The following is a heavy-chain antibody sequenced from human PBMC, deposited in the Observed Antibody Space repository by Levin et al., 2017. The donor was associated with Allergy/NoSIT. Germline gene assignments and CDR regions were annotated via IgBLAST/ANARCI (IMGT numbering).Heavy chain of an antibody. CDR1: GFTFSSYG. V-gene: IGHV3-30*18. CDR2: ISYDGSNK. CDR3: AKAGGTPGP. J-gene: IGHJ5*02. D-gene: IGHD1-14*01. Sequence: GGSLRLSCAASGFTFSSYGMHWVRQAPGKGLEWVAVISYDGSNKYYADSVKGRFTISRDNSKNTLYLQMNSLRAEDTAVYYCAKAGGTPGPWGQGTLVTVSS.